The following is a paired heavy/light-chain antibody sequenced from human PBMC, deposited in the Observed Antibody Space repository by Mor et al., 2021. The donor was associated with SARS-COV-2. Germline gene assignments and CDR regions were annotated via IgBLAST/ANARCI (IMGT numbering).Light chain of an antibody. CDR3: QSYDSSLSVYV. CDR1: SSNIGAGYD. CDR2: GNS. V-gene: IGLV1-40*01. Sequence: QSVLTQPPSVSGAPGQRVTISCTGSSSNIGAGYDVHWYQQLPGTAPKLLIYGNSNRPSGVPDRFSGSKSGTSASLAITGLQAEDEADYYCQSYDSSLSVYVFGTGTKVTVL. J-gene: IGLJ1*01.
Heavy chain of an antibody. V-gene: IGHV1-69*01. CDR3: ARGGTIFGVVIHYYYGMDV. CDR1: GGTFSSYA. CDR2: IIPIFGTA. D-gene: IGHD3-3*01. J-gene: IGHJ6*02. Sequence: QVQLVQSGAEVKKPGSSVKVSCKASGGTFSSYAISWVRQAPGQGLEWMGGIIPIFGTANYAQKFQGRVTITADESTSTAYMELSSLRSEDTAVYYCARGGTIFGVVIHYYYGMDVWGQGTTVTVSS.